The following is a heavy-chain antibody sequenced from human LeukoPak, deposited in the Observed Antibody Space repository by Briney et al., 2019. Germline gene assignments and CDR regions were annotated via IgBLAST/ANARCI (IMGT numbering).Heavy chain of an antibody. Sequence: PSETLSLTCAVYGGSFSGYYWSWIRQPPGKGLEWIGEINHSGSTNYNPSLKSRVTISVDTSKNQFSLKLSSVTAADTAVYYCARGSSRSYYFDYWGQGTLVTVSS. CDR3: ARGSSRSYYFDY. J-gene: IGHJ4*02. D-gene: IGHD6-13*01. V-gene: IGHV4-34*01. CDR2: INHSGST. CDR1: GGSFSGYY.